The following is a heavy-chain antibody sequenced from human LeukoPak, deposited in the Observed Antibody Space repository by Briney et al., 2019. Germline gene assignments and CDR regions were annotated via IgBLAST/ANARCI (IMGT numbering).Heavy chain of an antibody. V-gene: IGHV1-46*01. Sequence: ASVKVSCKASGYTFTGYYMHWVRQAPGQGLEWMGIINPSGGSASYAQKFQGRVTMTRDTSTSTVYMELSSLRSEDTAVYYCARAMVRGVIIGGSFDPWGQGTLVTVSS. CDR2: INPSGGSA. J-gene: IGHJ5*02. CDR1: GYTFTGYY. D-gene: IGHD3-10*01. CDR3: ARAMVRGVIIGGSFDP.